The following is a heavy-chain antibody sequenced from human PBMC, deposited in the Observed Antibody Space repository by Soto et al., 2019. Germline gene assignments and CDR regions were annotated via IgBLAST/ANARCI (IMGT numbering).Heavy chain of an antibody. V-gene: IGHV4-38-2*01. CDR2: IYPGGST. Sequence: SATLSLTCAVSGYSISSGYYWGWLRQPPGKGLDWIGSIYPGGSTYYNPSLNSRVTLSIDMTKNHVSLILNSVTAADTAVYYCARVGPWVPYYYDSSPYTFENWFDPWGQGTLVTVSS. CDR1: GYSISSGYY. J-gene: IGHJ5*02. CDR3: ARVGPWVPYYYDSSPYTFENWFDP. D-gene: IGHD3-22*01.